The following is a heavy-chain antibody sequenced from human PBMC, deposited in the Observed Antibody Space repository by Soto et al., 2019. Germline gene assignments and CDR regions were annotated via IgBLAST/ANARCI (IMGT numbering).Heavy chain of an antibody. CDR1: GGSFSGYY. V-gene: IGHV4-34*01. CDR2: INHSGST. CDR3: ARGRRTQGVVVVAATRWWFDP. J-gene: IGHJ5*02. D-gene: IGHD2-15*01. Sequence: QVQLQQWGAGLLKPSETLSLTCAVYGGSFSGYYWSWIRQPPGKGLEWIGEINHSGSTNYNPSLKSRVTISVDTSKNQYSLKLSSVTAAETAVYYCARGRRTQGVVVVAATRWWFDPWGQGTLVTVSS.